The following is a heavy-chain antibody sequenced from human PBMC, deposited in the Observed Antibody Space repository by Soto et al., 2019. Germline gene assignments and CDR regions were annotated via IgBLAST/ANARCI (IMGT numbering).Heavy chain of an antibody. V-gene: IGHV4-39*01. CDR1: GGSISSSSYY. CDR2: IYYSGST. J-gene: IGHJ4*02. D-gene: IGHD3-3*01. Sequence: SETLSLTCTVSGGSISSSSYYWGWIRQPPGKGLEWIGSIYYSGSTYYNPSLKSRVTISVDMSKNQFSLKLSSVTAADTAVYYCARRPHYDFWSGYPDYWGQGTLVTVAS. CDR3: ARRPHYDFWSGYPDY.